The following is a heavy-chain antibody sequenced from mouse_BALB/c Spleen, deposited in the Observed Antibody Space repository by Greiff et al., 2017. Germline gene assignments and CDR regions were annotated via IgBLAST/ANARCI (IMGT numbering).Heavy chain of an antibody. CDR2: IYPYNGGT. D-gene: IGHD1-2*01. Sequence: VQLKESGPELVKPGASVKISCKASGYTFTDYNMHWVKQSHGKSLEWIGYIYPYNGGTGYNQKFKSKATLTVDNSSSTAYMELRSLTSEDSAVYYCARGVLRPWFAYWGQGTLVTVSA. J-gene: IGHJ3*01. CDR3: ARGVLRPWFAY. V-gene: IGHV1S29*02. CDR1: GYTFTDYN.